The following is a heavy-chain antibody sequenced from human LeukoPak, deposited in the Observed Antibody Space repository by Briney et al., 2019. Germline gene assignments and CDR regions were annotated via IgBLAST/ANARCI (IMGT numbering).Heavy chain of an antibody. CDR1: GYTFTGYY. D-gene: IGHD2-2*01. CDR3: ARGTGTTGKRSSTSHIDY. V-gene: IGHV1-2*02. Sequence: GASVKVSCKASGYTFTGYYMHWVRQAPGQGLEWVGWINPNSGGTNYAQKFQGRVTMTRDTSISTAYMELSRLRSDDTAVYYCARGTGTTGKRSSTSHIDYWGQGTLVTVSS. J-gene: IGHJ4*02. CDR2: INPNSGGT.